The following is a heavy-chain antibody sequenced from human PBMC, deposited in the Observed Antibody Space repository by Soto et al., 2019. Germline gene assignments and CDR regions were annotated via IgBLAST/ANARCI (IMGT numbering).Heavy chain of an antibody. Sequence: ESGGGLVQPGGSLRLSCAASGFTVSTKYMSWVRQAPGKGLEWVSVIYSGGSTFYADSVRGRFTISRDNSKNTVNLQMNSLRAEDTAVYYCARDPWAVDYGGQGTLVTVSS. CDR2: IYSGGST. V-gene: IGHV3-66*01. CDR1: GFTVSTKY. J-gene: IGHJ4*02. D-gene: IGHD3-16*01. CDR3: ARDPWAVDY.